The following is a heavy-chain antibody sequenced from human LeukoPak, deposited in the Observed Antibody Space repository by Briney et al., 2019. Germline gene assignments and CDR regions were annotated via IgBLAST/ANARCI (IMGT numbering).Heavy chain of an antibody. CDR1: GGSISTSNYY. V-gene: IGHV4-39*07. CDR2: IFYSGST. Sequence: SETLSLTCTVSGGSISTSNYYWGWIRQPPGKGLEWIGNIFYSGSTYYSPSLKSRVTISLDTSRNQFSLKLSSVTAADTAVYYCARAMYYDIWDWGQGTLVTVSS. J-gene: IGHJ4*02. CDR3: ARAMYYDIWD. D-gene: IGHD3-9*01.